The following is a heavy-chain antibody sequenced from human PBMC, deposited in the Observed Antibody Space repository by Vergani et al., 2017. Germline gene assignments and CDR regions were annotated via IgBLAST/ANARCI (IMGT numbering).Heavy chain of an antibody. CDR1: GFSIDNGYY. CDR3: ARRSGIVYDIFSGTQYFFDF. D-gene: IGHD3-9*01. Sequence: QVQLQESGPGLVKPSETLSLTCAVSGFSIDNGYYWDWIRQPPGKGLEWIGSIYRTGRTHFNPSPKSRVTISVDTSNNHFSLRLNSLTAADTAVYYCARRSGIVYDIFSGTQYFFDFWCQGALVTVSS. J-gene: IGHJ4*02. CDR2: IYRTGRT. V-gene: IGHV4-38-2*01.